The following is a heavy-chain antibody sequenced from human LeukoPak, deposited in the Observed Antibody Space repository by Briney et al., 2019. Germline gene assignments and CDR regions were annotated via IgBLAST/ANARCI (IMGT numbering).Heavy chain of an antibody. CDR2: ISGSGGST. J-gene: IGHJ6*02. CDR3: ANYRDRDYYYYGMDV. CDR1: GFTFSSYA. Sequence: GGSLRLSCAASGFTFSSYAMSWVRQAPGKGLEWVSAISGSGGSTYYADSVKGRFTISRDNSKNTLYLQMNSLRAEDTAVYYCANYRDRDYYYYGMDVWGQGTTVTVSS. D-gene: IGHD3-22*01. V-gene: IGHV3-23*01.